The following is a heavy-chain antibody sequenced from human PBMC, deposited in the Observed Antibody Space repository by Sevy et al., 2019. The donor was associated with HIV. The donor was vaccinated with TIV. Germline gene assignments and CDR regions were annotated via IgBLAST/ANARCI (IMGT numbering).Heavy chain of an antibody. D-gene: IGHD6-6*01. CDR3: AKDLGSPSWNYNGMDV. Sequence: GGSLRLSCAASGFTFHDYAMHWVRQPPGKGLEWVSLISWSGGSTYYADSVKGRFTISRDNSKNSLYLQMNSLITEDTALYYCAKDLGSPSWNYNGMDVWGQGTTVTVSS. CDR1: GFTFHDYA. V-gene: IGHV3-43D*03. J-gene: IGHJ6*02. CDR2: ISWSGGST.